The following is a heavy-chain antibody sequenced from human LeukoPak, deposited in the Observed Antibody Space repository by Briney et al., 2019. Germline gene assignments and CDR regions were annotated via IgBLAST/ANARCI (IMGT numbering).Heavy chain of an antibody. CDR2: IYYSGST. V-gene: IGHV4-39*01. D-gene: IGHD3-22*01. CDR1: GCSISTRSHY. Sequence: PSETLSLTCTVSGCSISTRSHYWGWIRQPPGRGLEWIGVIYYSGSTNYNPSLKSRVIISVDTSKNQFSLKLSSVTAADTAVYYCARSYYYDSSGYKPFDSWGQGTLVTVSS. J-gene: IGHJ4*02. CDR3: ARSYYYDSSGYKPFDS.